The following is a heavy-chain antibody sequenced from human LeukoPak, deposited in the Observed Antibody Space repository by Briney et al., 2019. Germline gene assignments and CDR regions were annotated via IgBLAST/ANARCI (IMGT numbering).Heavy chain of an antibody. Sequence: GGSLRLSCEASGLTFSNSWMHWVRQIPGKGLVWVSRMYGDMRDISYADSVKGRFTIPRDNAKNTVYLQMNSLRAEDTAVYYCARGRITMTWGQGTVVTVSS. CDR1: GLTFSNSW. D-gene: IGHD3-22*01. CDR3: ARGRITMT. V-gene: IGHV3-74*01. J-gene: IGHJ4*02. CDR2: MYGDMRDI.